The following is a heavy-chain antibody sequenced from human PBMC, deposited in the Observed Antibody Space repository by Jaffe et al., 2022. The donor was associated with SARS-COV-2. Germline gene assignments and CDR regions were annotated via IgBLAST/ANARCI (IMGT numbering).Heavy chain of an antibody. CDR3: AREDIVVVPAAIYVIGNNWFDP. CDR1: GYTFTGYY. J-gene: IGHJ5*02. V-gene: IGHV1-2*02. D-gene: IGHD2-2*02. CDR2: INPNSGGT. Sequence: QVQLVQSGAEVKKPGASVKVSCKASGYTFTGYYMHWVRQAPGQGLEWMGWINPNSGGTNYAQKFQGRVTMTRDTSISTAYMELSRLRSDDTAVYYCAREDIVVVPAAIYVIGNNWFDPWGQGTLVTVSS.